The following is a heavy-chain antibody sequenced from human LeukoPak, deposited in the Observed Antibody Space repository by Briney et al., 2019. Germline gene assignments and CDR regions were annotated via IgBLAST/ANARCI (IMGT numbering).Heavy chain of an antibody. CDR2: IIPIFGTA. CDR1: GGTFSSYA. D-gene: IGHD2-2*01. CDR3: ARKCSSTSCSYFDY. V-gene: IGHV1-69*06. J-gene: IGHJ4*02. Sequence: SVKVSCTASGGTFSSYAISWVRQAPGQGLEWMGGIIPIFGTANYAQKFQGRVTITADKSTSTAYMELSSLRSEDTAVYYCARKCSSTSCSYFDYWGQGTLVTVSS.